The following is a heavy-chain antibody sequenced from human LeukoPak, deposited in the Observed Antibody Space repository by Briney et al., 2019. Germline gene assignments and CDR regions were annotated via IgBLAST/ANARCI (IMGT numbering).Heavy chain of an antibody. CDR2: INHSGST. V-gene: IGHV4-39*07. D-gene: IGHD3-16*01. CDR3: ASVGLGY. J-gene: IGHJ4*02. Sequence: SETLSLTCTVSGGSISGSSYYWSWIRQPPGKGLEWIGEINHSGSTNYNPSLKSRVTISVDTSKNQFSLKLSSVTAADTAVYYCASVGLGYWGQGTLVTVSS. CDR1: GGSISGSSYY.